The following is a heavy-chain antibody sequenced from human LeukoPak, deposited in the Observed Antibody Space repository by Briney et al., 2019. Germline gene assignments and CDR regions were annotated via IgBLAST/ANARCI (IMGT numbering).Heavy chain of an antibody. CDR3: ARAPTYIHPRYSSGWYHLNYFDY. CDR1: GGSFSGYY. J-gene: IGHJ4*02. V-gene: IGHV4-34*01. CDR2: INHSGST. Sequence: KPSETLSLTCAVYGGSFSGYYWSWIRQPPGKGLEWIGEINHSGSTNYNPSLKSRVTISVDTSKNQFSLKLSSVTAADTAVYYCARAPTYIHPRYSSGWYHLNYFDYWGQGTLVTVSS. D-gene: IGHD6-19*01.